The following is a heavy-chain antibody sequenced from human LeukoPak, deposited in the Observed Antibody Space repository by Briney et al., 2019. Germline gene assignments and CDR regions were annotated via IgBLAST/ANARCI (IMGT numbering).Heavy chain of an antibody. CDR1: GFTFSSYA. V-gene: IGHV3-23*01. CDR2: ISGSGGST. D-gene: IGHD3-10*01. CDR3: ASYGSGSYSLSTD. J-gene: IGHJ4*02. Sequence: QAGGSLRLPCAASGFTFSSYAMSWVRQAPGKGLEWVSAISGSGGSTYHADSVKGRFTISRDNSKNTLYLQMNSLRAEDTAVYYCASYGSGSYSLSTDWGQGTLVTVSS.